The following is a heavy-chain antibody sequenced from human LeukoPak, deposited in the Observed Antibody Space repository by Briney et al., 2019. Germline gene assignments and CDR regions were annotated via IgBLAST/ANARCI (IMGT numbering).Heavy chain of an antibody. CDR1: GYTFNSYG. J-gene: IGHJ4*02. CDR3: AGNGGYSSGRFDY. V-gene: IGHV1-18*01. CDR2: ISAQYGHT. D-gene: IGHD6-19*01. Sequence: GASVKVSCKASGYTFNSYGITWVRQAPGQGLEWMGWISAQYGHTSYAQKFEGRVTMTTDTSTSTAYMELRSLRSDDTAVYYCAGNGGYSSGRFDYWGQGTLVTVSS.